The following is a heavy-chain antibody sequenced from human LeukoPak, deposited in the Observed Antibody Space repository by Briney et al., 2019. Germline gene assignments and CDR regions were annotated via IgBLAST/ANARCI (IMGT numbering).Heavy chain of an antibody. CDR2: IWYDGSNK. J-gene: IGHJ4*02. Sequence: GGSLRLSCAASGFTFSRYGMHWVRQAPGKGLECVAAIWYDGSNKYYADSVKGRFTISRDNSKNTLYLQMNSLRAEDTAVYYCARVTNLDYWGQGTLVTVSS. V-gene: IGHV3-33*01. CDR1: GFTFSRYG. D-gene: IGHD1-14*01. CDR3: ARVTNLDY.